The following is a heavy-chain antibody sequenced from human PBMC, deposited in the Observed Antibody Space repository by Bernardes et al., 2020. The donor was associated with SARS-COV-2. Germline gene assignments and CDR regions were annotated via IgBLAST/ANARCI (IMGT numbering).Heavy chain of an antibody. CDR1: GGSISSYY. CDR3: ARDRLWFGETQEYYYYYGMDV. J-gene: IGHJ6*02. V-gene: IGHV4-59*01. Sequence: SETLSLTCTVSGGSISSYYWSWIRQPPGKGLEWIGYIYYSGSTNYNPSLKSRVTISVDTSKNQFSLKLSSVTAADTAVYYCARDRLWFGETQEYYYYYGMDVWGQGTTVTVSS. CDR2: IYYSGST. D-gene: IGHD3-10*01.